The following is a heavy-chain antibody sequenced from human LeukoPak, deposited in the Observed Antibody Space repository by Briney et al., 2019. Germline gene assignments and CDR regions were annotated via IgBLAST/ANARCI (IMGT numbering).Heavy chain of an antibody. CDR2: IYYSGST. V-gene: IGHV4-59*12. J-gene: IGHJ5*02. CDR1: GGSISSYY. D-gene: IGHD6-19*01. CDR3: ARDNKGYSSGWYRNWFDP. Sequence: SETLSLTCTVSGGSISSYYWSWIRQPPGKGLEWIGYIYYSGSTNYNPSLKSRVTISVDTSKNQFSLKLSSVTAADTAVYYCARDNKGYSSGWYRNWFDPWGQGTLVTVPS.